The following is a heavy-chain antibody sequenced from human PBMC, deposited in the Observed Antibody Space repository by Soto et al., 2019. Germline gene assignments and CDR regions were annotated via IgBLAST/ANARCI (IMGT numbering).Heavy chain of an antibody. CDR3: ARHLGGNHYYYGMDV. CDR2: ISPYNGTA. Sequence: ASVKVSCKASGYTFTGYGIRWVRQAPGQGLEWMGGISPYNGTADYAQKFQGRVTMTADAFTSTAYMELSSLRSEDTAVYYCARHLGGNHYYYGMDVWGQGTTVTVS. D-gene: IGHD3-16*01. CDR1: GYTFTGYG. J-gene: IGHJ6*02. V-gene: IGHV1-18*01.